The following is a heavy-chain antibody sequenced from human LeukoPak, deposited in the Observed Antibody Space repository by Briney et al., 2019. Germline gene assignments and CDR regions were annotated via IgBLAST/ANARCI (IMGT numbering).Heavy chain of an antibody. CDR1: GYKFTDYY. D-gene: IGHD3-9*01. CDR3: ARGDHYDILTGYQTPSHLSDY. Sequence: ASVKVSCKASGYKFTDYYVHWVRQAPGQGLEWMGWINPNSGGTNYAQKFQGRVTMTRDTSISTAYMELSRLRSDDTAVYYCARGDHYDILTGYQTPSHLSDYWGQGTLVTVSS. CDR2: INPNSGGT. J-gene: IGHJ4*02. V-gene: IGHV1-2*02.